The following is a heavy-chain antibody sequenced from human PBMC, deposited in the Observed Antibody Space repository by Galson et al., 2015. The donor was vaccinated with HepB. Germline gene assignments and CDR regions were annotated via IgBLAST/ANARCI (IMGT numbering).Heavy chain of an antibody. CDR3: ATLTNYDSSGLDDAFDI. CDR2: FDPEDGET. Sequence: SVKVSCKVSGYTLTELSMHWVRQAPGKGLEWMGGFDPEDGETIYAQKFQGRVTMTEDTSTDTAYMELSSLRSEDTAVYYCATLTNYDSSGLDDAFDIWGQGTMVTVSS. D-gene: IGHD3-22*01. J-gene: IGHJ3*02. CDR1: GYTLTELS. V-gene: IGHV1-24*01.